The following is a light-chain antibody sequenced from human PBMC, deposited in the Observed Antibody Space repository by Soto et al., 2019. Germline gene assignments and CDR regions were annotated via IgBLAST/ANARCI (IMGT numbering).Light chain of an antibody. J-gene: IGKJ5*01. CDR1: QSVSSY. Sequence: EIVLTQSPATLSLSPGERATLSCRASQSVSSYLAWYQQKPGQAPRLLIYDASNRATGIPARFSGSGSGTDFTLTISSLEPEVLSVYYCQQRRNGLSITFGQGPRLEIK. CDR2: DAS. CDR3: QQRRNGLSIT. V-gene: IGKV3-11*01.